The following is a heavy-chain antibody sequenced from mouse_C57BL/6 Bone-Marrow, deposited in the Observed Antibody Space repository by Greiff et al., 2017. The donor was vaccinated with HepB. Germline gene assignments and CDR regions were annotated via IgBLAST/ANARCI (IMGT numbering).Heavy chain of an antibody. D-gene: IGHD1-1*01. J-gene: IGHJ2*01. CDR3: TRSGGSSYLYYFDY. Sequence: VQLQQSGAELVRPGASVTLSCKASGYTFTDYEMHWVKQTPVHGLEWIGAIDPETGGTAYNQKFKGKAILTADKSSSTAYMELRSLTSEDSAVYYCTRSGGSSYLYYFDYWGQGTTLTVSS. V-gene: IGHV1-15*01. CDR1: GYTFTDYE. CDR2: IDPETGGT.